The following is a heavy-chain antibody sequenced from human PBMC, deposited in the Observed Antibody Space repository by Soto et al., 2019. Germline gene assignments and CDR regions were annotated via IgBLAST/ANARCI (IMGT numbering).Heavy chain of an antibody. J-gene: IGHJ4*02. CDR2: ISGSGGST. D-gene: IGHD3-22*01. CDR3: AKKSLFTMISSPFDY. CDR1: GFTFSSYA. V-gene: IGHV3-23*01. Sequence: EVQLLESGGGLVQPGGSLRLSCAATGFTFSSYAMSWVRQAPGKGLEWVSAISGSGGSTYYADSVKGRFTISRDNSKNTLYLQMNSLRAEDTAVYYCAKKSLFTMISSPFDYWGQGTLVTVSS.